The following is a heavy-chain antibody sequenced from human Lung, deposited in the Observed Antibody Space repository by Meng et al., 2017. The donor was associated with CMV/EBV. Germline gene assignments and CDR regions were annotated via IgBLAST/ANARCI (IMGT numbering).Heavy chain of an antibody. CDR2: IYSGGST. Sequence: SCAASGFTVSSNYMSWVRQAPGKGLEWVSVIYSGGSTYYADSVKGRFTISRDNSKNTLYLQMNSLRAEDTAVYYCARADCSSTSCYKSAFDIWGQETMVTVSS. D-gene: IGHD2-2*02. J-gene: IGHJ3*02. CDR3: ARADCSSTSCYKSAFDI. CDR1: GFTVSSNY. V-gene: IGHV3-53*01.